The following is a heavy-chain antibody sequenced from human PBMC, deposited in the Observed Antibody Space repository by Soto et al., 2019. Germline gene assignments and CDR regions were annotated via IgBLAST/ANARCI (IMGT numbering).Heavy chain of an antibody. CDR2: IIPIFGTA. V-gene: IGHV1-69*12. CDR3: ARGGGGGLSGHDAFDI. Sequence: QVQLVQSGAEVKKPGSSVKGSCKASGGTFSSYAISWVRQAPGQGLEWMGWIIPIFGTANYAQKCQGRVTITADESTSTAYMELSSLRSEDTAVYYCARGGGGGLSGHDAFDIWCQGTMVTVSS. CDR1: GGTFSSYA. D-gene: IGHD2-15*01. J-gene: IGHJ3*02.